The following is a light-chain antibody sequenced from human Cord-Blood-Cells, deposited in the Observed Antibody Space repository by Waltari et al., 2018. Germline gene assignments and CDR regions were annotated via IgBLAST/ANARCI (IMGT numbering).Light chain of an antibody. CDR2: RNN. V-gene: IGLV1-47*01. CDR3: AAWDDSLSGL. CDR1: SSNIGSNY. J-gene: IGLJ2*01. Sequence: SVLTQPPSASGTPGQRVTISCSGRSSNIGSNYVYWYQQLPGTTPKRLIYRNNQRPSGVPDRFSGSKSGTSASLAISGLRSEDEADYYCAAWDDSLSGLFGGGTKLTVL.